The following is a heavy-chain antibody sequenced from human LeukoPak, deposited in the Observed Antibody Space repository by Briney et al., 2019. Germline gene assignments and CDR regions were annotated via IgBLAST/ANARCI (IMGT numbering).Heavy chain of an antibody. CDR2: ISGSGGST. D-gene: IGHD6-13*01. V-gene: IGHV3-23*01. J-gene: IGHJ4*02. Sequence: GGSLRLSCAASGFTFSSYAMSWFRQAPGEGLERVSAISGSGGSTYYADSVKGRFTISRDNSKNTLYLQMNSLRAEDTAVYYCAKDIAAAGTFDYWGQGTLVTVSS. CDR3: AKDIAAAGTFDY. CDR1: GFTFSSYA.